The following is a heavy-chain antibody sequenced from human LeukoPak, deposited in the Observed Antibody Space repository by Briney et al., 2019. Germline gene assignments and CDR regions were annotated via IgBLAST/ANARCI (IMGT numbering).Heavy chain of an antibody. CDR2: VYDGGRT. CDR3: ARASTTFDD. CDR1: GGSITSYY. J-gene: IGHJ4*02. D-gene: IGHD1-14*01. V-gene: IGHV4-59*01. Sequence: SETLSLTCSVSGGSITSYYWSWIRQPPGKGLEWIGHVYDGGRTNYSPSLRSRVSISVDTSKNQFSLKLNSVTAADTAVYFCARASTTFDDWGQGTLVTVSS.